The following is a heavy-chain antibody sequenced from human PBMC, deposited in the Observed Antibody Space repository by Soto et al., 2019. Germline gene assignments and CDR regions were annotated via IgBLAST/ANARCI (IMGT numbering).Heavy chain of an antibody. CDR2: INVGNGNT. J-gene: IGHJ5*02. V-gene: IGHV1-3*01. CDR3: ARSPYCTNGVCYQFDP. D-gene: IGHD2-8*01. CDR1: GYTFTSYA. Sequence: QVQLVQSGAEVKKPGASVKVSCKASGYTFTSYAMHWVRQAPGQRLEWMGWINVGNGNTKYSQKFQGRVTITRDTSASTAYMELSSLRSEDTAVYYCARSPYCTNGVCYQFDPWGQGTLVTVSS.